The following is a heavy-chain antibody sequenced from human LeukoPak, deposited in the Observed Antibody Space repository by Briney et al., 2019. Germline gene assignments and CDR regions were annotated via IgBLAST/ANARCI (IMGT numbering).Heavy chain of an antibody. CDR2: IDGTGDT. V-gene: IGHV3-23*01. CDR3: AKDSVLISAGWFDP. Sequence: PGGSLRLSCAASGFTFSSYAMSWVRQAPGKGLEWVSAIDGTGDTYYADSVKGRFTISRDNSKNSLYLQMNTLRAEDTAVYYCAKDSVLISAGWFDPWGQGTLVTVSS. D-gene: IGHD2-8*01. J-gene: IGHJ5*02. CDR1: GFTFSSYA.